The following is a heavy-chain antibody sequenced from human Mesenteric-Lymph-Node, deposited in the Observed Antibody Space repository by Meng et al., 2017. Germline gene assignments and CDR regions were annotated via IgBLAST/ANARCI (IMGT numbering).Heavy chain of an antibody. V-gene: IGHV4-4*02. Sequence: QVLLQEPGPVLVKPSGPLSLTCAVSGGSISSSNWWSWVRQPPGKGLEWIGKIYHSGITIYNPSLKSRVTMSVDNSKNQFSLKLNSMTAADTAVYYCARDPTGGEDHQRVWGQGTLVTVSS. CDR1: GGSISSSNW. D-gene: IGHD1-14*01. CDR3: ARDPTGGEDHQRV. CDR2: IYHSGIT. J-gene: IGHJ4*02.